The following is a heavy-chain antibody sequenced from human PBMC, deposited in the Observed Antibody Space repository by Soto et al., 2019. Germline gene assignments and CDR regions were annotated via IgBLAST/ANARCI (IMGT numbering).Heavy chain of an antibody. Sequence: SETLSLTCAVYGGSFSGYYWSWIRQPPGKGLEWIGEINHSGSTNYNPSLKSRVTISVDTSKNQFSLKLSSVTAADTAVYYCARDKEGIAAAAENWFDPWGQGTLVTVSS. J-gene: IGHJ5*02. CDR1: GGSFSGYY. V-gene: IGHV4-34*01. CDR2: INHSGST. D-gene: IGHD6-13*01. CDR3: ARDKEGIAAAAENWFDP.